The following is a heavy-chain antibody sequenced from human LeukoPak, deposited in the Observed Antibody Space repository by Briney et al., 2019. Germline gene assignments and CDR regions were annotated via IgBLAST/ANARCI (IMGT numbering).Heavy chain of an antibody. CDR2: ITYRGST. V-gene: IGHV4-31*03. CDR3: ARSRGYNWNYRIGYGMDV. J-gene: IGHJ6*02. D-gene: IGHD1-7*01. CDR1: GGSIRSAGYY. Sequence: ASQTLSLTCTVSGGSIRSAGYYWTWIRQRPGKGLEWIGYITYRGSTNYNPSLKSRVTISIDTSENQFSLKLSSVTAADTAVYYCARSRGYNWNYRIGYGMDVWGQGTTVTVSS.